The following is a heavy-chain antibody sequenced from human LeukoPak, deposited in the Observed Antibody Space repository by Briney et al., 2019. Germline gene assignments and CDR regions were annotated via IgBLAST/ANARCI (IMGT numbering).Heavy chain of an antibody. CDR2: INHSGST. CDR1: GGSISSYY. J-gene: IGHJ6*02. Sequence: PSETLSLTCTVSGGSISSYYWSWIRQPPGKGLEWIGEINHSGSTNYNPSLKSRVTISVDTSKNQFSLKLSSVTAADTAVYYCARGLYDFWSGYSRFGMDVWGQGTTVTVSS. CDR3: ARGLYDFWSGYSRFGMDV. V-gene: IGHV4-34*01. D-gene: IGHD3-3*01.